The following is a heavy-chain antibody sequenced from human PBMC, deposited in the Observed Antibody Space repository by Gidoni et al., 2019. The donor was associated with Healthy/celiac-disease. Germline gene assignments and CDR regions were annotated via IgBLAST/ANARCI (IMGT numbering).Heavy chain of an antibody. J-gene: IGHJ6*03. CDR2: IRYDGSNK. D-gene: IGHD6-13*01. CDR3: AKVARYSSSWYVSYMDV. Sequence: QVQLVESGGGVVQPGGSLSLSCAASGFTFSSYGMHWVRQAPGKGLEWVAFIRYDGSNKYYADSVKGRFTISRDNSKNTLYLQMNSLRAEDTAVYYCAKVARYSSSWYVSYMDVWGKGTTVTVSS. V-gene: IGHV3-30*02. CDR1: GFTFSSYG.